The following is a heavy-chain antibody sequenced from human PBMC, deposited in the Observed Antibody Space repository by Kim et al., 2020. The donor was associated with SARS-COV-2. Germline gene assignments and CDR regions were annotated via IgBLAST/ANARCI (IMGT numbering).Heavy chain of an antibody. CDR3: VRGSSGYFDY. J-gene: IGHJ4*02. CDR2: ND. Sequence: NDFYADSVKGRFTISRDNAKTTVHLQMYSLRAEDTAVYYCVRGSSGYFDYWGQGTLVTVSS. V-gene: IGHV3-33*01. D-gene: IGHD1-1*01.